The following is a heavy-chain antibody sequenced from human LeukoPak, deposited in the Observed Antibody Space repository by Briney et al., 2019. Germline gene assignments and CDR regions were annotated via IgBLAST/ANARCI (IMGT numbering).Heavy chain of an antibody. V-gene: IGHV3-23*01. CDR2: ISSSGSST. CDR1: GFTFRSYG. Sequence: QSGGSLRLSCAASGFTFRSYGMNWVRQAPGKGLEWVSAISSSGSSTYYADSVKGRFTISRDNSKNTLYLQMNSLRAEDTAVYYCARARQEGYSYSASGYWGQGTLVNVSS. CDR3: ARARQEGYSYSASGY. J-gene: IGHJ4*02. D-gene: IGHD5-18*01.